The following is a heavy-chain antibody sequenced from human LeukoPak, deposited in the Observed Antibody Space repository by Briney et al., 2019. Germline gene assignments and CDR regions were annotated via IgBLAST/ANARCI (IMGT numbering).Heavy chain of an antibody. Sequence: GGSLRLSCAVSGITFSNYGMSWVRQAPGKGLEWVAGISGSGGGTNYADSVKGRFTTSRDNARNTLYLQMNRLRAEDTAVYFCAKRGVVIRVILVGFHKEAYYFDSWGQGAQVTVSS. CDR1: GITFSNYG. CDR3: AKRGVVIRVILVGFHKEAYYFDS. V-gene: IGHV3-23*01. J-gene: IGHJ4*02. D-gene: IGHD3-22*01. CDR2: ISGSGGGT.